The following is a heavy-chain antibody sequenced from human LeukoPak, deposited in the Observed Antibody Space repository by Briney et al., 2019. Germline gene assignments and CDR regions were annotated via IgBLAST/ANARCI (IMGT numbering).Heavy chain of an antibody. V-gene: IGHV3-23*01. CDR1: GFTFSSYA. CDR2: ISGSGGST. D-gene: IGHD6-19*01. J-gene: IGHJ4*02. CDR3: AKAHKAVAGIPIDY. Sequence: GGSLRLSCAASGFTFSSYAMSWVRQAPGKGLEWVSAISGSGGSTYYADSVKGRFTTSRDNSKNTLYLQMNSLRAEDTAVYYCAKAHKAVAGIPIDYWGQGTLVTVSS.